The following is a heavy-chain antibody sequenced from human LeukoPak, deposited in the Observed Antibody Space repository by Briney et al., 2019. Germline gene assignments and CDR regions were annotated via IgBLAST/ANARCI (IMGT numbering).Heavy chain of an antibody. CDR3: ARDRGTSSSLGYFYYRMDV. CDR2: IYTTGST. CDR1: GDSISSGTSY. D-gene: IGHD6-19*01. J-gene: IGHJ6*04. V-gene: IGHV4-61*09. Sequence: PSQTLSLTCTVSGDSISSGTSYWSWIRQPAGKGLEWIGHIYTTGSTHYNSSLKSRVTMSVDTSKNQFSLKLHSVTAADTAVYYCARDRGTSSSLGYFYYRMDVWGKGTTVTVSS.